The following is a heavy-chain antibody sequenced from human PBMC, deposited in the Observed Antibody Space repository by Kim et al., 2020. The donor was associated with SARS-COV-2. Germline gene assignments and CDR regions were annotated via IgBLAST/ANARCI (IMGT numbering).Heavy chain of an antibody. CDR2: IKQDGGEK. D-gene: IGHD6-13*01. J-gene: IGHJ4*02. Sequence: GGSLRLSCAASGFTFSSNWMSWVRQAPGKGLEWVANIKQDGGEKNSVDSVKGRITISSDTAKNSLYLHKNRLREEDTAVYYCARDVTSSWSGVFDYWGPG. V-gene: IGHV3-7*01. CDR1: GFTFSSNW. CDR3: ARDVTSSWSGVFDY.